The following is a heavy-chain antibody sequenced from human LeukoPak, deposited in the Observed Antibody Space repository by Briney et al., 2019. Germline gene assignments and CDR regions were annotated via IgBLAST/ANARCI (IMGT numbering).Heavy chain of an antibody. CDR2: VSYDGSNE. CDR1: GFTFSNYG. D-gene: IGHD3-9*01. V-gene: IGHV3-30*18. CDR3: AKGGKYDILTGYPRSRLLGDY. J-gene: IGHJ4*02. Sequence: GGSLRLSCAASGFTFSNYGMHWVRQAPGKGLEWVAAVSYDGSNEYYADSVKGRFTISRDNSKNSLYLQMNSLRTEDTAVYYCAKGGKYDILTGYPRSRLLGDYWGQGTLVTVSS.